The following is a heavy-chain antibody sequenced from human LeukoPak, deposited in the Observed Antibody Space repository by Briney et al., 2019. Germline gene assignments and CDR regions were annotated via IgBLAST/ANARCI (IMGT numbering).Heavy chain of an antibody. D-gene: IGHD3-16*01. CDR2: IYPGDSTT. V-gene: IGHV5-51*01. CDR1: GYSFSSYW. Sequence: GESLKISCKGSGYSFSSYWIGWVRQMPGKGLEWLGIIYPGDSTTRYSPSFQGLVTISADNSINTAYLQWSSLKASDTATYFCARLYTTLTISIWGRFDPWGQGTLVTVSS. J-gene: IGHJ5*02. CDR3: ARLYTTLTISIWGRFDP.